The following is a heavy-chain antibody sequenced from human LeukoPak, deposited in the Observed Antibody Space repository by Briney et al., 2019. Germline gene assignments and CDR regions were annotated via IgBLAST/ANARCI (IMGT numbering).Heavy chain of an antibody. D-gene: IGHD2-2*01. CDR2: INSDGSST. Sequence: GGSLRLSCAASGFTFSSYWMRWVRQAPGKGLVWVSRINSDGSSTSYADSVKGRFTISRDNAKNTLYLQMNSLRAEDTAVYYCAREGICSSTRCWGNWFDPWGQGTLVTVSS. V-gene: IGHV3-74*01. CDR1: GFTFSSYW. J-gene: IGHJ5*02. CDR3: AREGICSSTRCWGNWFDP.